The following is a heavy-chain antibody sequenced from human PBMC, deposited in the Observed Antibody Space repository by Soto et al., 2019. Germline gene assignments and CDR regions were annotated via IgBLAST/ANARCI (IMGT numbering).Heavy chain of an antibody. CDR3: ARGDYLFSVDV. V-gene: IGHV4-30-4*01. CDR2: ISYSGST. CDR1: SGSISSGDYF. Sequence: QVQLQESGPGLVKPSQTLSLTCTVSSGSISSGDYFWTWIRQPPGKGLEWIGYISYSGSTYYNPSLKSRVTISADTSKNQFSLNLNSVTAADTAVYYCARGDYLFSVDVWGQGTTVTVSS. D-gene: IGHD4-17*01. J-gene: IGHJ6*02.